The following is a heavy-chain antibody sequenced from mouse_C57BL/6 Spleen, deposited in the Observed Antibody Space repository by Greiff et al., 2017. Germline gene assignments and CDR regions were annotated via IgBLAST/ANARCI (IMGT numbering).Heavy chain of an antibody. CDR3: ASSYGNWYFDV. D-gene: IGHD2-1*01. CDR1: GFTFSSYT. J-gene: IGHJ1*03. CDR2: ISGGGGNT. V-gene: IGHV5-9*01. Sequence: EVLLLESGGGLVKPGGSLKLSCAASGFTFSSYTMSWVRQTPEKRLEWVATISGGGGNTYYPDSVKGRVTISRDNAKNTLYLQMSSLRSEDSALYYCASSYGNWYFDVWGTGTTVTVSS.